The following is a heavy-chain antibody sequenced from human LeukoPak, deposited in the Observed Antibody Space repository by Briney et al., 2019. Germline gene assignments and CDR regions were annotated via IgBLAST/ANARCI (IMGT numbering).Heavy chain of an antibody. CDR1: GGSISSYY. J-gene: IGHJ4*02. D-gene: IGHD3-10*01. CDR2: IYTSGST. V-gene: IGHV4-4*07. Sequence: SETLSLTCTVSGGSISSYYWSWIRQPAGKGLEWIGRIYTSGSTNYNPSLKGRVTMSVDTSKNQFSLKLSSVTAADTAVYYCARDKPITMVRGVIITSLFDYWGQGTPVTVSS. CDR3: ARDKPITMVRGVIITSLFDY.